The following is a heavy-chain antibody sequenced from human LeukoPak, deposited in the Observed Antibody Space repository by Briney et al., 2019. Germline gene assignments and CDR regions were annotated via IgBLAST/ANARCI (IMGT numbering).Heavy chain of an antibody. CDR1: GGTFSSYA. Sequence: ASVKVSCKASGGTFSSYAISWVRQAPGQGLEWMGGIIPIFGTANYAQKFQGRVRITADESTSTAYMELSSLRSGDTAVYYCAGIVATGNYYGMDVWGQGTTVTVSS. CDR2: IIPIFGTA. J-gene: IGHJ6*02. V-gene: IGHV1-69*13. D-gene: IGHD5-12*01. CDR3: AGIVATGNYYGMDV.